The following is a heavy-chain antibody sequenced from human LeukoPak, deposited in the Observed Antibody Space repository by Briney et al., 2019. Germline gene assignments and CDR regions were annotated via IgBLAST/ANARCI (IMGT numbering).Heavy chain of an antibody. CDR1: GFTFSSYA. Sequence: GGSLRLSCVASGFTFSSYAMSWVRQAPGKGLEWVSGISGNGDSTYYPDSVKGRFTISRDNSKNTLYLQMNSLRAEDTAVYYCANCIVVVPFDYWGQGTLVTVSS. V-gene: IGHV3-23*01. CDR3: ANCIVVVPFDY. CDR2: ISGNGDST. J-gene: IGHJ4*02. D-gene: IGHD3-22*01.